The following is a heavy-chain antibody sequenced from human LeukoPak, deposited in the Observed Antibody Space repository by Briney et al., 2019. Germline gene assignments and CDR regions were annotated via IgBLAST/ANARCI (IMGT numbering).Heavy chain of an antibody. J-gene: IGHJ4*02. Sequence: ASVNVSCKASGGTFSSYPISWVRQAPGQGLEWMGGIILIFGTANNAQKFQGRVTITADKSTRTAYMELSRLRSEDTAVYYCARGSIGGAGTLRSGPFDYWGQGTLVTVSS. V-gene: IGHV1-69*06. D-gene: IGHD6-13*01. CDR2: IILIFGTA. CDR3: ARGSIGGAGTLRSGPFDY. CDR1: GGTFSSYP.